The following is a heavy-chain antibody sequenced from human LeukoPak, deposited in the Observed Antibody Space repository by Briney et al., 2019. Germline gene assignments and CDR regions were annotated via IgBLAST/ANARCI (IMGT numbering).Heavy chain of an antibody. CDR1: GYTFTGYY. Sequence: GASVKVSCKASGYTFTGYYMHWVRQAPGQGLEWMGGIIPIFGTANYAQKFQGRVTITADKSTSTAYMELSSLRSEDTAVYYCAREGREMATTTGVYWGQGTLVTVSS. CDR3: AREGREMATTTGVY. V-gene: IGHV1-69*06. D-gene: IGHD5-24*01. CDR2: IIPIFGTA. J-gene: IGHJ4*02.